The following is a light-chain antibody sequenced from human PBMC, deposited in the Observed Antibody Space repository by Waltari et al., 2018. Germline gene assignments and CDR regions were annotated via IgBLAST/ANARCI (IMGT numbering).Light chain of an antibody. CDR2: SDD. J-gene: IGLJ1*01. Sequence: QSVLTQPPSVSGTPGQTVTISCFGTNSNIGRNSVFWYQQLPGTAPKLLIYSDDQRPAGVPDRFSGSKSGTSASLAIRGLRSEDEADYYCAAWDDSLSVSYVFGSGTKVTV. CDR1: NSNIGRNS. V-gene: IGLV1-47*02. CDR3: AAWDDSLSVSYV.